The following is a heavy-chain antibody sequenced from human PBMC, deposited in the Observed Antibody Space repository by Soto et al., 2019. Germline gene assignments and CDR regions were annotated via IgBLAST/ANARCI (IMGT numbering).Heavy chain of an antibody. J-gene: IGHJ4*02. CDR2: SSNSGTFS. CDR1: GFTFSDYY. CDR3: ARSGDNYNRLAY. Sequence: GGSLRLSCEGSGFTFSDYYISWIRQAPGKGLEWISYSSNSGTFSRYADSVKGRFSISRDNTKNLLYLQMNSLRAEDTAVYYCARSGDNYNRLAYWGQGTPVTVSS. D-gene: IGHD1-1*01. V-gene: IGHV3-11*06.